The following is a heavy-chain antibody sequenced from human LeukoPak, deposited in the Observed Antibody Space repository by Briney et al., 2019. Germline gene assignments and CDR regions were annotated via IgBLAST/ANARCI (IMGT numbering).Heavy chain of an antibody. CDR1: GFTFSSYG. CDR3: AKDLLGGDSGSYYEVGELGMDV. V-gene: IGHV3-30*18. CDR2: ISYDGSNK. J-gene: IGHJ6*02. Sequence: KTGGSLRLSCAVSGFTFSSYGMHWVRQAPGKGLEWVAVISYDGSNKYYADSVKGRFTISRDKSKNTLYLQMNSLRAEDTAVYYCAKDLLGGDSGSYYEVGELGMDVWGQGTTVTVSS. D-gene: IGHD1-26*01.